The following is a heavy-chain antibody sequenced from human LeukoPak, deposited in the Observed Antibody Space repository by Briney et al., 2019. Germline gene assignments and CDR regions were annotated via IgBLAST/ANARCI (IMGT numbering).Heavy chain of an antibody. V-gene: IGHV4-39*01. CDR1: GDSISTSNSY. Sequence: SETLSLTCTVSGDSISTSNSYWGWIRQPPGKGLEWIGSIHYSGNTYYNASLKSRVTISVDTSKNQFSLKLSSVTAADTAVYYCARYEAVAGVFDYWGQGTLVTASS. CDR3: ARYEAVAGVFDY. J-gene: IGHJ4*02. D-gene: IGHD6-19*01. CDR2: IHYSGNT.